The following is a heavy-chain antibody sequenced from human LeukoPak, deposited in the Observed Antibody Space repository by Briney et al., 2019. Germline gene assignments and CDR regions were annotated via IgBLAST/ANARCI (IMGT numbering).Heavy chain of an antibody. CDR3: ATDGNYYDSSGLDAFDI. J-gene: IGHJ3*02. Sequence: ASVKVSCKVSGYTLTELSMHWVRQAPGKGLEWMGGFDPEDGETIYAQKFQGRVTMTEDTSTDTAYMELSSLRSEDTAVYYCATDGNYYDSSGLDAFDIWGQGTMVTVSS. D-gene: IGHD3-22*01. V-gene: IGHV1-24*01. CDR2: FDPEDGET. CDR1: GYTLTELS.